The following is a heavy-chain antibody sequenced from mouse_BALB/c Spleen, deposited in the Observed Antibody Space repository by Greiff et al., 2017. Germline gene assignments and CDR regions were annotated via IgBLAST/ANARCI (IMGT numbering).Heavy chain of an antibody. CDR2: INPSTGYT. V-gene: IGHV1-7*01. CDR3: ARGGRGSMDC. Sequence: QVQLQQSGAELAKPGASVTMSCKASGYTFTSYWMHWVKQRPGQGLEWIGYINPSTGYTEYNQKFKDKATLTADKSSSTAYMQLSSLTSEDSAFYYSARGGRGSMDCWGEGTSVTVSS. CDR1: GYTFTSYW. D-gene: IGHD1-1*02. J-gene: IGHJ4*01.